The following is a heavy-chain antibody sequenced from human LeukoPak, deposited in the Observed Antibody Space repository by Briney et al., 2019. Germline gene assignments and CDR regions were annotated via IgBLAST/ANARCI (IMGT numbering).Heavy chain of an antibody. CDR3: ARGDYYGSGRYFDY. D-gene: IGHD3-10*01. CDR1: GGTFSSYA. J-gene: IGHJ4*02. CDR2: IIPIFGTA. Sequence: SVKVSCKASGGTFSSYAISWVRQAPGQGLEWMGGIIPIFGTANYAQKFQGRVTITTDESTSTAYMELSSLRSEDTAVYYCARGDYYGSGRYFDYWGQGTLVTVSS. V-gene: IGHV1-69*05.